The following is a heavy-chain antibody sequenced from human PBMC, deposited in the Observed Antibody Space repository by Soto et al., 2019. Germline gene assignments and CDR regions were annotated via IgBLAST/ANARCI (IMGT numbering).Heavy chain of an antibody. CDR2: IIPIFGTA. CDR1: GGTFSSYA. D-gene: IGHD1-7*01. V-gene: IGHV1-69*12. J-gene: IGHJ4*02. Sequence: QVQLVQSGAEVKKPGSSVKVSCKASGGTFSSYAISWVRQAPGQGLEWMGGIIPIFGTANYAQKFQGRVTITADESTSTAYMELSSLRSEDTVVYYCAREVTLELRIPGYLGYWGQGTLVTVSS. CDR3: AREVTLELRIPGYLGY.